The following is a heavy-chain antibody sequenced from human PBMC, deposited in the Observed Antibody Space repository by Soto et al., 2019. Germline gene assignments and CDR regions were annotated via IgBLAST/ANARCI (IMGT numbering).Heavy chain of an antibody. D-gene: IGHD2-15*01. CDR3: ARDVGYCSGGSCYPGWFDP. V-gene: IGHV4-31*11. Sequence: SETLSLTCAVSGGSISSGGYYWSWIRQHPGKGLEWIGYIYYNGSTYYNPSLKSRVTISVDTSKNQFSLKLSSVTAADTAVYYCARDVGYCSGGSCYPGWFDPWGQGTLVTVSS. J-gene: IGHJ5*02. CDR2: IYYNGST. CDR1: GGSISSGGYY.